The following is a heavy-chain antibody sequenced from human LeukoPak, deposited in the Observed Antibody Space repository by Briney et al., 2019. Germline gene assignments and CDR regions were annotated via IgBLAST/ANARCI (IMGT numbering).Heavy chain of an antibody. D-gene: IGHD3-22*01. J-gene: IGHJ5*02. CDR1: GGSIISASFY. Sequence: PSETLSLTCTVSGGSIISASFYWGWIRQPPGKGLAWLGSIYQSGSTYDNPSLKSRVTISVDRSKNQFSLKLSSVTAADTAVYYCARLYYDSRGYYWFDRWGQGTLVTVSS. V-gene: IGHV4-39*01. CDR2: IYQSGST. CDR3: ARLYYDSRGYYWFDR.